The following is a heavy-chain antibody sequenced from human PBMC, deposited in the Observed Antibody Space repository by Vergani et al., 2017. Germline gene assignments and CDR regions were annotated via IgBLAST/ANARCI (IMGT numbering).Heavy chain of an antibody. CDR1: VFTFSSYA. V-gene: IGHV1-69*05. CDR3: AREGGRGRGAFDI. J-gene: IGHJ3*02. D-gene: IGHD3-16*01. Sequence: QVQLVQSGAEVKKPGSSVKLSCKTSVFTFSSYAISCVRQAPGQGLEWMGEIIPIFGTANYAQKLQDRVTITSAESTSTAYMELSSLRSKDTAVYYCAREGGRGRGAFDIWGQGTMVTVSA. CDR2: IIPIFGTA.